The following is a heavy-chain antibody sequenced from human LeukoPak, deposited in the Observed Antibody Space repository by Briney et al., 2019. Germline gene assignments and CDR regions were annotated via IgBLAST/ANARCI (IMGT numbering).Heavy chain of an antibody. D-gene: IGHD1-26*01. CDR1: RFSFSNYG. CDR3: AKDLTDGSYYAFDY. J-gene: IGHJ4*02. V-gene: IGHV3-30*18. CDR2: ISYDGNNK. Sequence: GRSLRLSCAASRFSFSNYGMHWVSQAQGKGLEWVAVISYDGNNKYYADFVKGRFTISRDNSKNTLYLQMNSLRAEDMAVYYCAKDLTDGSYYAFDYWGQGTLVTVSS.